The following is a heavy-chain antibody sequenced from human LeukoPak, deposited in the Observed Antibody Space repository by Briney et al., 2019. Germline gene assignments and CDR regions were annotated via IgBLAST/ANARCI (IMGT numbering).Heavy chain of an antibody. Sequence: SVKVSCKSSVLTIKKFDKHGVRQATGQGLEWLGWKNPNSGNTVYAQKFQGRVTTHRNPSISPAYTQLSSPTPEDTAVYYCARVKATALFYFDSWGHGTLVTVSS. CDR3: ARVKATALFYFDS. CDR1: VLTIKKFD. V-gene: IGHV1-8*03. CDR2: KNPNSGNT. J-gene: IGHJ4*01.